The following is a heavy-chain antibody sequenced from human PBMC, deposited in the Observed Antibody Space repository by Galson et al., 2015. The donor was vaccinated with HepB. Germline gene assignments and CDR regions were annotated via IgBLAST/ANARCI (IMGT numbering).Heavy chain of an antibody. CDR2: FYYTGNT. Sequence: ETLSLTCTVSGGSISSSSYYWGWLRQPPGKGLEWIGSFYYTGNTHYNPSLKSRVTISGDTSKNQFSLKLNSVTAADTTVYYCARHESESKTYAADNWGQGTLVTVSS. CDR3: ARHESESKTYAADN. V-gene: IGHV4-39*01. J-gene: IGHJ4*02. CDR1: GGSISSSSYY. D-gene: IGHD2-2*01.